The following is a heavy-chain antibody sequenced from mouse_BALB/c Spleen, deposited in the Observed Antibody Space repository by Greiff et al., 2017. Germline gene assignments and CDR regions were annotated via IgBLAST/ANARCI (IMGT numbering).Heavy chain of an antibody. V-gene: IGHV1-69*02. J-gene: IGHJ4*01. CDR2: IYPSDSYT. Sequence: QVQLQQPGAELVRPGASVKLSCKASGYTFTSYWINWVKQRPGQGLEWIGNIYPSDSYTNYNQKFKDKATLTVDKSSSTAYMQLSSPTSEDSAVYYCTRRPAWGYAMDYWGQGTSVTVSS. CDR3: TRRPAWGYAMDY. CDR1: GYTFTSYW. D-gene: IGHD4-1*01.